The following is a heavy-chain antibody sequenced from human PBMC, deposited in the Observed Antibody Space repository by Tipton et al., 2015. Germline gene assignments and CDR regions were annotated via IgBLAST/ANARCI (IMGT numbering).Heavy chain of an antibody. CDR1: GGSFSGYY. CDR3: ARARGRHGGLFDS. J-gene: IGHJ4*02. Sequence: GLVKPSETLSLTCAVYGGSFSGYYWNWIRQPPGKGLEWIGEIYHSGSTNYNPSLKSRVTISVDTSKTQFSLKMSSVTASDTAVYYCARARGRHGGLFDSWGQGILVTVSS. V-gene: IGHV4-34*01. CDR2: IYHSGST. D-gene: IGHD4-23*01.